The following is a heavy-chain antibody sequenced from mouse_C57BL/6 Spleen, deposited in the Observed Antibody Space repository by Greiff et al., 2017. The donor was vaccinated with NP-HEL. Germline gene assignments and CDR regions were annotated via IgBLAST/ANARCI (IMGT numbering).Heavy chain of an antibody. D-gene: IGHD4-1*01. CDR2: ISDGGSYT. J-gene: IGHJ2*01. V-gene: IGHV5-4*01. CDR1: GFTFSSYA. CDR3: AREGAGTGYYFDY. Sequence: EVQRVESGGGLVKPGGSLKLSCAASGFTFSSYAMSWVRQTPEKRLEWVATISDGGSYTYYPDNVKGRFTISRDNAKNNLYLQMSHLKSEDTAMYYCAREGAGTGYYFDYWGQGTTLTVSS.